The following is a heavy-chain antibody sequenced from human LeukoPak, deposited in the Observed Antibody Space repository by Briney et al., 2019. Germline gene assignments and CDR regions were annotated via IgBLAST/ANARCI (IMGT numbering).Heavy chain of an antibody. CDR1: GGSISSGGYY. Sequence: SETLSLTCTVSGGSISSGGYYWSWIRQHPGKGLEWIGYIYYSGSTYYNPSLKSRVTISVDTSKNQFSLKLNSVTAADTAVYYCARSRADEDVVVPAATNPDLLDYWGQGTLVTVSS. D-gene: IGHD2-2*01. V-gene: IGHV4-31*03. CDR3: ARSRADEDVVVPAATNPDLLDY. CDR2: IYYSGST. J-gene: IGHJ4*02.